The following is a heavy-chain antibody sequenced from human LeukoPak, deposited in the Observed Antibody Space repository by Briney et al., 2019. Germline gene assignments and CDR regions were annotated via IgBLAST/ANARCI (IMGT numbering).Heavy chain of an antibody. J-gene: IGHJ4*02. CDR3: VRVLIRLVVGVHEPFDY. Sequence: GGSLRLSCTASGFTFGTYWMNWVRQTPGKGLEWVANINQDGSEKYYVDSVKGRFTISRDNAKNSLYLQMNSLRADDTAVYYCVRVLIRLVVGVHEPFDYWGQGTLVTVSS. CDR2: INQDGSEK. CDR1: GFTFGTYW. V-gene: IGHV3-7*01. D-gene: IGHD1-26*01.